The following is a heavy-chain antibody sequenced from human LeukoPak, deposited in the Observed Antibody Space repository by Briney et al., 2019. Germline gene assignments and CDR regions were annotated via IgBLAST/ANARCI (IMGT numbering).Heavy chain of an antibody. V-gene: IGHV1-8*01. CDR3: ARGYRVVWTAGTSYYYYGMDV. Sequence: ASVKVSCKASGYTFTSYDINWVRQATGQGLEWMGWMNPNSGNTGYAQKFQGRVTMTRNTSISTAYMELSSLRSEDTAVYYCARGYRVVWTAGTSYYYYGMDVWGQGATVTVSS. CDR1: GYTFTSYD. D-gene: IGHD6-13*01. CDR2: MNPNSGNT. J-gene: IGHJ6*02.